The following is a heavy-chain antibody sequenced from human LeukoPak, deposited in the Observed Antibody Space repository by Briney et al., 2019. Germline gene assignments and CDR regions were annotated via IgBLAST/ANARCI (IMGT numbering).Heavy chain of an antibody. CDR3: ARDRYTTGPYSSGSSDY. D-gene: IGHD6-19*01. CDR1: GYTFTGYY. Sequence: GTSVKVSCKASGYTFTGYYIHWVRQAPEQGLEWMGWINPNSGGTNYAQKFQGRVTMTRDTSISTAYMELSRLRSDDTAVYYCARDRYTTGPYSSGSSDYWGQGTLVTVSS. V-gene: IGHV1-2*02. CDR2: INPNSGGT. J-gene: IGHJ4*02.